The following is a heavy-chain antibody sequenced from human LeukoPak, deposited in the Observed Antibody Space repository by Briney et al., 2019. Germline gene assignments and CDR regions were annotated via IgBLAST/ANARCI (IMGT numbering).Heavy chain of an antibody. D-gene: IGHD4-17*01. J-gene: IGHJ5*02. CDR1: GGSISSSTYY. CDR2: IYYSGNT. V-gene: IGHV4-39*01. Sequence: SETLSLTCTVSGGSISSSTYYWGWLRQPPGKGLEWIGNIYYSGNTYYNPSLKSRVTISLDTSKNQFSLKLSSVTAADTAVYYCARHDGDYGTNWFDPWGQGTLVTVSS. CDR3: ARHDGDYGTNWFDP.